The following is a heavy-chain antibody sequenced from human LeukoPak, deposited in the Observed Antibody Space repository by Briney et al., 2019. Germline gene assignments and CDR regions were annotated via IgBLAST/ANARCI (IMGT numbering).Heavy chain of an antibody. CDR3: ARLRRPHQYYFDY. CDR1: GGSISSGGYY. CDR2: IYYSGST. V-gene: IGHV4-31*03. J-gene: IGHJ4*02. Sequence: SETLSLTCTVSGGSISSGGYYWSWIRQHPGKGLELIGYIYYSGSTYYNPSLKSRVTISVDTSKNQFSLKLSSVTAADTAVYYCARLRRPHQYYFDYWGQGTLVTVSS. D-gene: IGHD2-2*01.